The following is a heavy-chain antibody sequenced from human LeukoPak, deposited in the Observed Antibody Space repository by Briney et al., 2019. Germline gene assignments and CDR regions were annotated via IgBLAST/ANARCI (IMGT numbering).Heavy chain of an antibody. J-gene: IGHJ4*02. CDR3: ARVTGYMIEDYFDY. Sequence: SETLSLTCTVSGGSISTSNYYWGWIRQPPGKGLEWIGSIYYSGSTYYNPSLKSRVTISVDTSKNQFSLKLSSVTAADTAVYYCARVTGYMIEDYFDYWGQGTLVTVSS. V-gene: IGHV4-39*07. D-gene: IGHD3-22*01. CDR2: IYYSGST. CDR1: GGSISTSNYY.